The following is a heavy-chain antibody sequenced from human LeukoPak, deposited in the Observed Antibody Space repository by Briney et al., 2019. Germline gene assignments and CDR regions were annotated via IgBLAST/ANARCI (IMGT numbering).Heavy chain of an antibody. D-gene: IGHD3-10*01. J-gene: IGHJ4*02. CDR3: ASTMVRGVIPNDY. Sequence: GGSLRLSCAASGFTFSSYAMHWVRQAPGKGLEWVAVISYDGSNKYYADSVKGRFTISRDNSKNTLYLQMNSLRAEDTAVYYCASTMVRGVIPNDYWGQGTLVTVSS. V-gene: IGHV3-30-3*01. CDR2: ISYDGSNK. CDR1: GFTFSSYA.